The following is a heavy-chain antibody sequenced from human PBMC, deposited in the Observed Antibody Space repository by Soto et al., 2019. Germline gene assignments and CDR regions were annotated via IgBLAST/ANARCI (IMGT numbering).Heavy chain of an antibody. Sequence: QVQLQESGPGLVKPSETLSLTCTVSDGSISSYYWSWIRQPAGKGLEWIGRIYANGATNYNPSLKSRITMSIDTSKNQFSLKLSSVTAADTAVYYCAWHNFHLWGQGTLVTVSS. CDR3: AWHNFHL. CDR1: DGSISSYY. J-gene: IGHJ4*02. CDR2: IYANGAT. V-gene: IGHV4-4*07.